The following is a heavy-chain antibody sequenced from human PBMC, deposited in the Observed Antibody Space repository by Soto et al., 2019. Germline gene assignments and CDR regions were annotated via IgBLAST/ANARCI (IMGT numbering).Heavy chain of an antibody. CDR2: IDWDDDK. V-gene: IGHV2-70*01. D-gene: IGHD3-22*01. CDR3: ARIPQTYSSGYYYAFDI. J-gene: IGHJ3*02. CDR1: GFSLSTSGMC. Sequence: SGPKLVNPTQTLTLTCTFSGFSLSTSGMCVSWIRQPPGKALEWLALIDWDDDKYYSTSLKTRLTISKDTSKNQVVLTMTNMDPVDTATYYCARIPQTYSSGYYYAFDIWGQGTMVTVSS.